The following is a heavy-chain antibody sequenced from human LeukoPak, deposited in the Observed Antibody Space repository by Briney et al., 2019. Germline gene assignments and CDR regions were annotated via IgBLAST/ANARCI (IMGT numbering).Heavy chain of an antibody. J-gene: IGHJ4*02. D-gene: IGHD6-6*01. V-gene: IGHV3-23*01. CDR3: ATHRRGSSGFYFDY. CDR1: GFTFSNYL. CDR2: ISHSGSSI. Sequence: GGSLRLSCVASGFTFSNYLMNWVRQAPGKGLEWDSGISHSGSSIYYADSVKGRFTISRDNSKNTLYLQMDRLRVEDTAVYYCATHRRGSSGFYFDYWGQGTLVTVSS.